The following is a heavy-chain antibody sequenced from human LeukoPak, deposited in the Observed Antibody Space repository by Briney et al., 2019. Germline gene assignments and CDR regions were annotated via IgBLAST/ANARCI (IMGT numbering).Heavy chain of an antibody. V-gene: IGHV3-7*02. Sequence: GGSLRLSCTASTLTLNNYWMSWVRQAPGKGLEWVANIKQDGSEKYHVDSVKGRFTISRDNAKNSLYLQMDSLRDEDTAVYYCARLEYYYVSGNYYKLFDYWGQGTLVTVCS. D-gene: IGHD3-10*01. CDR1: TLTLNNYW. CDR2: IKQDGSEK. CDR3: ARLEYYYVSGNYYKLFDY. J-gene: IGHJ4*02.